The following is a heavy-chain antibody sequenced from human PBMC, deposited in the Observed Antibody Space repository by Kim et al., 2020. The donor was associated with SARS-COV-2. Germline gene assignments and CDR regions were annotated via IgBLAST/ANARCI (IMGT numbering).Heavy chain of an antibody. CDR3: ARDLEVGANGPFDY. J-gene: IGHJ4*02. V-gene: IGHV1-69*13. CDR1: GGTFSSYA. CDR2: IIPIFGTA. D-gene: IGHD1-26*01. Sequence: SVKVSCKASGGTFSSYAISWVRQAPGQGLEWMGGIIPIFGTANYAQKFQGRVTITADESTSTAYMELSSLRSEDTAVYYCARDLEVGANGPFDYWGQGTLVTVSS.